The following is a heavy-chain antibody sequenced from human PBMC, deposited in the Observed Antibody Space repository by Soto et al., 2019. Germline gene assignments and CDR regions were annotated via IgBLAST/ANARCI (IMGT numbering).Heavy chain of an antibody. Sequence: EVQLVESGGGLAQPGRSLRISCVASGFTFDDYAMHWVRLSPGKGLEWVSGINWNSATVGYADSVKGRFTISRDNATNALFLQMSSLRPDDTAFYYCAKSYSFEFGSASQEIWGQGTLVTVSS. CDR2: INWNSATV. D-gene: IGHD3-10*01. V-gene: IGHV3-9*01. CDR3: AKSYSFEFGSASQEI. CDR1: GFTFDDYA. J-gene: IGHJ4*02.